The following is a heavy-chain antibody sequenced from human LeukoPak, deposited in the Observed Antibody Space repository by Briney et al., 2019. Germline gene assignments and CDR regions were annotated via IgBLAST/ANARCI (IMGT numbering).Heavy chain of an antibody. CDR1: GGSFSGYY. Sequence: PSETLSLTCAVYGGSFSGYYWSWIRQPPGKGLEWIGEINHSGSTNYNPSLKSRVTISVDTSKNQFSLKLSSVTAADTAVYYCARGRGGSGYYYYYMDVWGKGTTVTVSS. D-gene: IGHD3-10*01. V-gene: IGHV4-34*01. J-gene: IGHJ6*03. CDR2: INHSGST. CDR3: ARGRGGSGYYYYYMDV.